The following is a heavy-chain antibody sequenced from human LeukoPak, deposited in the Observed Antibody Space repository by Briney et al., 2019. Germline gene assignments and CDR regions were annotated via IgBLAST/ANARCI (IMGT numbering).Heavy chain of an antibody. CDR3: ARDPGATTVVIRNYYGMDV. D-gene: IGHD4-17*01. CDR1: GFTFSSYS. J-gene: IGHJ6*02. CDR2: ISSSSSYI. V-gene: IGHV3-21*01. Sequence: PGGSLRLSCAASGFTFSSYSMNWVRQAPGKGLEWVSSISSSSSYIYYADSVKGRSTISRDSAKNSLYLQMNSLRAEDTAVYYCARDPGATTVVIRNYYGMDVWGQGTTVTVSS.